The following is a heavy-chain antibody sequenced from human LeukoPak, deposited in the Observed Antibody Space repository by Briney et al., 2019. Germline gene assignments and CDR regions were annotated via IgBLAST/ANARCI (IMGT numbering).Heavy chain of an antibody. CDR1: GFTFSSYG. D-gene: IGHD5-18*01. J-gene: IGHJ4*02. CDR3: ARDQVWVDSYGYWLYY. Sequence: GGSLRLSCAASGFTFSSYGMHWVRQAPGKGLEWVAVIWYDGSNKYYADSVKGRFTISRDNSKNTLYLQMNSLRAEDTAVYYCARDQVWVDSYGYWLYYWGQGTLVTVSS. CDR2: IWYDGSNK. V-gene: IGHV3-33*01.